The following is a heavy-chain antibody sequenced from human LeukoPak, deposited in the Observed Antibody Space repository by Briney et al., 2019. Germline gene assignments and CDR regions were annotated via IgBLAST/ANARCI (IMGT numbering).Heavy chain of an antibody. V-gene: IGHV1-46*01. CDR1: GYTFTSYY. J-gene: IGHJ4*02. D-gene: IGHD1-26*01. CDR3: ARACGSYVPEGYFDY. Sequence: GASVKVSCKASGYTFTSYYMHWVRQAPGQGLEWMGIINPSGGSTSYAQKFQGRVTMTRDTSTSTVYMELSSLRSEDTAVYYCARACGSYVPEGYFDYWGQGTLVTVSS. CDR2: INPSGGST.